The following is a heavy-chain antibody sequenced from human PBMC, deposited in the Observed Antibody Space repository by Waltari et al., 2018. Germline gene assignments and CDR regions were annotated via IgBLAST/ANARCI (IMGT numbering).Heavy chain of an antibody. J-gene: IGHJ4*02. CDR1: GGSISSYY. D-gene: IGHD6-13*01. Sequence: QVQLQESGPGLVKPSETLSLTCTVSGGSISSYYWSWIRQPAGKGLEWIGRIYTSGSTNYNPSLKSRVTMSVDTSKNQFSLKLSSVTAADTAVYYCARDPKGGSFGIAAAGTLLDYWGQGTLVTVSS. CDR2: IYTSGST. CDR3: ARDPKGGSFGIAAAGTLLDY. V-gene: IGHV4-4*07.